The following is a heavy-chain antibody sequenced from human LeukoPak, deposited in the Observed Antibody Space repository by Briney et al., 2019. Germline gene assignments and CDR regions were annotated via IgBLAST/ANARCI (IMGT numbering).Heavy chain of an antibody. CDR3: ARGGRSSSAGRVAY. J-gene: IGHJ4*02. CDR1: GFTFSSYG. Sequence: GGSLRLSCAASGFTFSSYGMHWVRQAPGKGLEWVAVIWYDGSNKYYADAVKGRFTITRHNSKNTLYLQMNSLRAEATAVYYCARGGRSSSAGRVAYWGQGTLVTVSS. CDR2: IWYDGSNK. D-gene: IGHD6-6*01. V-gene: IGHV3-30*19.